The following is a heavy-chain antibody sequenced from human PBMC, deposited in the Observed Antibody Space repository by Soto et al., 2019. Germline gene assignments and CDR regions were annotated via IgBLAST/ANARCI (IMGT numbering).Heavy chain of an antibody. V-gene: IGHV3-7*01. Sequence: GGSLRLSCAASGFTFSSYWMSWVRQAPGKGLEWVADIKQDGSEKNYMDSMKGRFTISRDNAENSLYLQMSSLRAEDTAVYYCARLLGPAHFDSWGQGTQVPVSS. CDR3: ARLLGPAHFDS. CDR2: IKQDGSEK. J-gene: IGHJ4*02. D-gene: IGHD2-2*01. CDR1: GFTFSSYW.